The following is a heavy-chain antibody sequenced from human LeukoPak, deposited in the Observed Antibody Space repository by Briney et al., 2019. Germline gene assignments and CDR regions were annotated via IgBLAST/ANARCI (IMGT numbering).Heavy chain of an antibody. V-gene: IGHV3-20*04. D-gene: IGHD2-8*01. J-gene: IGHJ4*02. CDR2: ISWNGGST. CDR1: GFTFSSYG. Sequence: GGSLRLPCAASGFTFSSYGMSWVRQAPGRGLEWVSGISWNGGSTGYADSVKGRFTISRDNAKNSLYLQMNSLRAEDTALYYCARSGVGYCTNGVCFVDYWGQGTLVTVSS. CDR3: ARSGVGYCTNGVCFVDY.